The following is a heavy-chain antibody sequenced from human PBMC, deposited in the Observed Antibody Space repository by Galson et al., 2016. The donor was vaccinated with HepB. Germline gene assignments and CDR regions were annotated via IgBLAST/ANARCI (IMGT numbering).Heavy chain of an antibody. J-gene: IGHJ6*02. D-gene: IGHD3-16*02. V-gene: IGHV3-21*01. CDR2: TCCSSNYV. Sequence: SLRLSCAASGFNFSIYGMNWVRQAPGKGLEWVSSTCCSSNYVYYADSVKGRFTISRDNAKNSLYLQMNSLRAEDTAVYYCARDPPRLSTNSYFYGMDVWGQGTTVTVFS. CDR1: GFNFSIYG. CDR3: ARDPPRLSTNSYFYGMDV.